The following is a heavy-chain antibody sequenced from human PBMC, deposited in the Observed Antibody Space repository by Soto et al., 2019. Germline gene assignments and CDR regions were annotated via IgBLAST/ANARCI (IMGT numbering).Heavy chain of an antibody. J-gene: IGHJ4*02. CDR3: ARGAYSASSSYFDY. V-gene: IGHV4-30-4*01. CDR1: GDSITSGDYY. D-gene: IGHD6-6*01. CDR2: IYYSGTT. Sequence: QVQLQESGPGLVKPSQTLSLTCTVSGDSITSGDYYWSWIRQPPGQALEWIGYIYYSGTTYSSPSLQRRVSISVDTSKNQFSLKLNSVTVADTAVYYCARGAYSASSSYFDYWGQGTLVPVSS.